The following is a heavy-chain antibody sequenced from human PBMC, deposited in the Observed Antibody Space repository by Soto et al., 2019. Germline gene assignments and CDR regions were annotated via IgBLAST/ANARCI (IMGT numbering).Heavy chain of an antibody. CDR2: IRRNAYGRTT. Sequence: LRPLCTPSGFMVGAYALSWIRQAPGKGLESVGFIRRNAYGRTTDYAAYVKGSFNIYRDDSKSIAYLHMNSLRSEDTALYYRTRASCLAFDQWGLGTLVTGS. V-gene: IGHV3-49*03. D-gene: IGHD3-16*01. CDR3: TRASCLAFDQ. CDR1: GFMVGAYA. J-gene: IGHJ4*02.